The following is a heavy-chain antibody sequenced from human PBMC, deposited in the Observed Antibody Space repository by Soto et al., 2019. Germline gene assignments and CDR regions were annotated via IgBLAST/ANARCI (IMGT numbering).Heavy chain of an antibody. J-gene: IGHJ4*02. V-gene: IGHV3-23*01. Sequence: QLLESGGGLVQPGGSLRLSCAASGFTFSSYAMGWVRQAPGKGLEWVSGISGSGGSTYYADSVKGRFTISRDNSWNTLYLQMNSLRAEDTAVYYCAKDLLDYGVKSVDFWGQGTLVTVSS. CDR3: AKDLLDYGVKSVDF. D-gene: IGHD4-17*01. CDR2: ISGSGGST. CDR1: GFTFSSYA.